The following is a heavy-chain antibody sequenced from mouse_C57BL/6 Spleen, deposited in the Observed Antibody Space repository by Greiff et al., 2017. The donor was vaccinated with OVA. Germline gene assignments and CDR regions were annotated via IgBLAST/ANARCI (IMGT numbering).Heavy chain of an antibody. Sequence: QVQLQQPGAELVKPGASVKLSCKASGYTFTSYWMHWVKQRPGRGLEWIGRIDPNSGGPKYNEKFKSKATLTVDKPSSTAYMQLSSLTSVDSAVYYCARWELRSALGGTGFAYWGQGTLVTVSA. J-gene: IGHJ3*01. CDR3: ARWELRSALGGTGFAY. CDR1: GYTFTSYW. D-gene: IGHD1-1*01. V-gene: IGHV1-72*01. CDR2: IDPNSGGP.